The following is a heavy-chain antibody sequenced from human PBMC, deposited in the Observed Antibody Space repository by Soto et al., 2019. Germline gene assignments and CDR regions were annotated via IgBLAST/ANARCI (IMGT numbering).Heavy chain of an antibody. CDR2: IIPVFGTA. Sequence: SVKVSCKSSGGVFSSFAISWVRQAPGQGLEWMGGIIPVFGTANYAQNFQGRVTITADESTNTAYMELSSLKSEDTAVYYCARGRGNSASITTFDYWGQGTLVTVS. J-gene: IGHJ4*02. CDR3: ARGRGNSASITTFDY. V-gene: IGHV1-69*13. D-gene: IGHD5-12*01. CDR1: GGVFSSFA.